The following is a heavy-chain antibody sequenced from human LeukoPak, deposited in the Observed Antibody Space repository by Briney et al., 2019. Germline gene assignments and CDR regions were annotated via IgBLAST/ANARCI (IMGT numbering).Heavy chain of an antibody. CDR2: INHSGST. CDR3: ARMGSVGGY. CDR1: GGSINSHY. Sequence: SETLSLTCIVSGGSINSHYWSWIRQPPGKGLEWIGEINHSGSTNYNPSLKSRVTISVDTSKNQFSLKLSSVTAADTAVYYCARMGSVGGYWGQGTLVTVSS. V-gene: IGHV4-34*01. J-gene: IGHJ4*02. D-gene: IGHD1-26*01.